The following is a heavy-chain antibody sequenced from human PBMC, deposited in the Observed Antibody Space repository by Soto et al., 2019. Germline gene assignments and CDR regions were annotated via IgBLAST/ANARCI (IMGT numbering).Heavy chain of an antibody. D-gene: IGHD3-10*01. J-gene: IGHJ4*02. CDR1: GYTFTSYA. CDR3: ARDRSNMVREVSHLAY. Sequence: ASVKVSCKASGYTFTSYAMHWVRQAPGQGLEWMGWINAGNGNTKCSQNFQGRVTITRDTSASTVYMELSSLRSEDTAVYYCARDRSNMVREVSHLAYWGQGTLVTVPS. CDR2: INAGNGNT. V-gene: IGHV1-3*01.